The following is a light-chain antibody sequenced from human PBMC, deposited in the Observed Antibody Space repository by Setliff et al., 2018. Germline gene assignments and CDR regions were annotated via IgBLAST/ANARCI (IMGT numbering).Light chain of an antibody. CDR2: GNS. CDR1: SSNIGAGYD. J-gene: IGLJ1*01. Sequence: QFVLAQPPSVSGAPGQKVTISCTGSSSNIGAGYDVHWYQQLPGTAPKLLIYGNSNRPSGVSNRFSGSKSGNTASLTISGLQAEDEADYYCSSYASSSIPYVFGSGTKVNVL. V-gene: IGLV1-40*01. CDR3: SSYASSSIPYV.